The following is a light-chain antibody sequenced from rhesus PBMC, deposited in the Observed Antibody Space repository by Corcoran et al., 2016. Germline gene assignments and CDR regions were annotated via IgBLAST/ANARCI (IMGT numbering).Light chain of an antibody. CDR1: QSIARW. CDR3: QQYNSRPFT. Sequence: DIQMTQSPSSLSASVGDTVTITCRASQSIARWLAWYQHKPGRAPKLLIYKSFTLQSGVPSKCRGSGSGTEFTRTITSVQSEDFATYYCQQYNSRPFTFGPGTKLEI. V-gene: IGKV1-22*01. CDR2: KSF. J-gene: IGKJ3*01.